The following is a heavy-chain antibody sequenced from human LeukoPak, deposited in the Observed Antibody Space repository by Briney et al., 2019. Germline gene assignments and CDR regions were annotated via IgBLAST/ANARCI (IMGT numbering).Heavy chain of an antibody. J-gene: IGHJ4*02. CDR2: INHSGST. D-gene: IGHD6-13*01. CDR3: ARLSIAAARDN. V-gene: IGHV4-34*01. CDR1: GGSFSGYY. Sequence: SETLSLTCAVYGGSFSGYYWSWIRQPPGKGLEWIGEINHSGSTNYNPSLKSRVTISVDTSKNQFSLKLSSVTAADTAVYYCARLSIAAARDNWGQGTLVTVSS.